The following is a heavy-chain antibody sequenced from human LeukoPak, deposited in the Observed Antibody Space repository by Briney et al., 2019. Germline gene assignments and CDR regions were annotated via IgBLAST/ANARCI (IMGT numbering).Heavy chain of an antibody. CDR2: INHSGST. D-gene: IGHD3-3*01. CDR3: ARGRGDFWSGYYYYYYYMDV. J-gene: IGHJ6*03. Sequence: SETLSLTCAVYGGSFSGYYWSWIRQPPGKGLEWIGEINHSGSTNYNPSLKSRVTISVDTSKNQFSLKLSPVTAADTAVYYCARGRGDFWSGYYYYYYYMDVWGKGTTVTVSS. CDR1: GGSFSGYY. V-gene: IGHV4-34*01.